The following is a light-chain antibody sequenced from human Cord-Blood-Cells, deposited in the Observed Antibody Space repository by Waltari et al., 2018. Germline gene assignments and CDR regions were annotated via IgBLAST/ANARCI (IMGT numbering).Light chain of an antibody. Sequence: QSALTQPASVSGSPGQSITIPCTGTSSDVGGYNYVSWYKKPPGKAPKLMIYDVSNRPAGVSNRFSGSKSGNTASLTISGLQAEDEADYYCSSYTSSSTLVVFGGGTKLTVL. CDR2: DVS. CDR1: SSDVGGYNY. V-gene: IGLV2-14*01. J-gene: IGLJ2*01. CDR3: SSYTSSSTLVV.